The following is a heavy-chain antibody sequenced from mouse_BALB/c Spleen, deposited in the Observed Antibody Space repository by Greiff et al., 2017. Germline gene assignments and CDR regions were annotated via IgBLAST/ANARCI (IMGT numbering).Heavy chain of an antibody. CDR1: GYSITSGYY. D-gene: IGHD1-1*01. V-gene: IGHV3-6*02. CDR2: ISYDGSN. J-gene: IGHJ4*01. Sequence: EVQLVESGPGLVKPSQSLSLTCSVTGYSITSGYYWNWIRQFPGNKLEWMGYISYDGSNNYNPSLKNRISITRDTSKNQFFLKLNSVTTEDTATYYCARGDYYGSSYGDYWGQGTSVTVSS. CDR3: ARGDYYGSSYGDY.